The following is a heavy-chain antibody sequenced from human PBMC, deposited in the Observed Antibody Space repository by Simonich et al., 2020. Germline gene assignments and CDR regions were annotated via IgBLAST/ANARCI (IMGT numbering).Heavy chain of an antibody. V-gene: IGHV4-34*01. CDR3: ARPLGIVWAFDI. CDR1: GGSFSGYY. J-gene: IGHJ3*02. Sequence: QVQLQQWGAGLLKPSETLSLTCAVYGGSFSGYYWSWIRQPPGKGLEGIGEINHSGSTNYNPSLKSLVAISVDTSKNQFSLKLSSVTAADTAVYYCARPLGIVWAFDIWGQGTMVTVSS. D-gene: IGHD3-16*01. CDR2: INHSGST.